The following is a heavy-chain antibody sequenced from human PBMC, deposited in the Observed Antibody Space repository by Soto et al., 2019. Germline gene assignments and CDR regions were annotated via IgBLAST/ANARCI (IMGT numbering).Heavy chain of an antibody. CDR1: GFTFSSYA. D-gene: IGHD3-22*01. V-gene: IGHV3-30-3*01. J-gene: IGHJ4*02. CDR3: ARVYDSSGYYYADLDY. CDR2: ISYDGSNK. Sequence: VQLVESGGGVVQPGRSLRLSCAASGFTFSSYAMHWVRQAPGKGLEWVAVISYDGSNKYYADSVKGRFTISRDNSKNTLYLQMNSLRAEDTAVYYCARVYDSSGYYYADLDYWGQGTLVTVSS.